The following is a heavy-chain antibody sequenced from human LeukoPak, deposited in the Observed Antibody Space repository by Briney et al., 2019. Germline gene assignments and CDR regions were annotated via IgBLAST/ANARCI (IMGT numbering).Heavy chain of an antibody. CDR2: VSSGFNA. CDR3: VREARGYHYTYFDY. D-gene: IGHD5-18*01. J-gene: IGHJ4*02. V-gene: IGHV3-13*01. CDR1: GFTLGSHD. Sequence: GGSLRLSCTASGFTLGSHDMHWVRQIPGQGLEWVAAVSSGFNAFFADSVQGRFTVSREDARNSLYLQMNSLRSGDTAVYYCVREARGYHYTYFDYWGQGTLVTVSS.